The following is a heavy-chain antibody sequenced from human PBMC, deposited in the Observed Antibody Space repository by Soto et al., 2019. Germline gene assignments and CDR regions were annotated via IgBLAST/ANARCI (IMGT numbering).Heavy chain of an antibody. D-gene: IGHD3-10*01. CDR2: ISAYNGNT. V-gene: IGHV1-18*01. CDR3: ARGFNIGITMVREPLDP. CDR1: GYTFASYG. Sequence: QVQLVQSGAEVKKPGASVKVSCKASGYTFASYGISWVRQAPGQGLEWMGWISAYNGNTNYAQKLQGRVTMTTDTSTRPAYMELRSLRSDDTAVYYCARGFNIGITMVREPLDPWGQGTLVTVSS. J-gene: IGHJ5*02.